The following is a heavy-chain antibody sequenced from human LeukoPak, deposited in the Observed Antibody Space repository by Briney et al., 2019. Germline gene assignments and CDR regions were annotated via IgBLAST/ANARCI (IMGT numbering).Heavy chain of an antibody. D-gene: IGHD1-26*01. CDR1: GGSISNYY. V-gene: IGHV4-59*08. CDR2: IYYSGST. Sequence: SSETLSLTCTVSGGSISNYYWSWIRQSPVKGLEWIGFIYYSGSTNYNPSLKSRVTISVDTSKNQFSLRLNSVTAADTAMYFCVKSGGYGLIDYWGQGTLVTVSS. J-gene: IGHJ4*02. CDR3: VKSGGYGLIDY.